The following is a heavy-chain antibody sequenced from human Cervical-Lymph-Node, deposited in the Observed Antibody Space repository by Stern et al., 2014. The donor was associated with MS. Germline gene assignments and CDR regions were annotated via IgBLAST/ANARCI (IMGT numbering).Heavy chain of an antibody. Sequence: QVQLQESGPGLVKPSQTLSLTCTVSGGSISSDDYYWSWLRPPPGKGLESYGYLFYSGSADYNPSLQSRLTLSVDASKNQFSLKLSSVTAADTAVYFCGRCPVRYYDSSGYYYGEDYWGQGTLVTVSS. CDR1: GGSISSDDYY. CDR2: LFYSGSA. CDR3: GRCPVRYYDSSGYYYGEDY. V-gene: IGHV4-30-4*08. J-gene: IGHJ4*02. D-gene: IGHD3-22*01.